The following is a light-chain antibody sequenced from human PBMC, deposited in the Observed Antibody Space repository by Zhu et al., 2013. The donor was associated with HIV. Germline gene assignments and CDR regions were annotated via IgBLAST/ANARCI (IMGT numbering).Light chain of an antibody. CDR3: MQALQTPIT. J-gene: IGKJ5*01. V-gene: IGKV2-28*01. Sequence: DIVMTQSPLSLPVTPGEPASISCRSSQSLLHGNGYNYLDWYLQRPGQSPQLLIYLGSNQASGVPDRFSGSGSGTDFTLKISRVEAEDVGVYYCMQALQTPITFGQGTRLEIK. CDR1: QSLLHGNGYNY. CDR2: LGS.